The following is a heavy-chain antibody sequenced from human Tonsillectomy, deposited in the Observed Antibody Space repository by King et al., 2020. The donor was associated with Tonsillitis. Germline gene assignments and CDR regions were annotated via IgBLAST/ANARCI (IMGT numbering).Heavy chain of an antibody. J-gene: IGHJ4*02. V-gene: IGHV2-5*02. Sequence: ITLKESGPTLVKPTQTLTLTCTLSGFSITSSGVGVGWIRQSPGKALEWLALIYWDDDKRYSPSLKSRLVSTKDTSNNQVVLTVSNMDPVDTGTSYCARRQGVAVGNGWNEGGFDFWGQGILVSVSS. D-gene: IGHD1-1*01. CDR2: IYWDDDK. CDR3: ARRQGVAVGNGWNEGGFDF. CDR1: GFSITSSGVG.